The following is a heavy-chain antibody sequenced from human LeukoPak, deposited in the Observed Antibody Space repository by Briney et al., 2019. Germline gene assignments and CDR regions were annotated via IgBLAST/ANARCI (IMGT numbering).Heavy chain of an antibody. D-gene: IGHD6-13*01. V-gene: IGHV1-69*01. CDR1: GGTFSSYA. CDR2: IIPIFGTA. CDR3: ARHGTIAAAGTVYYYYGMDV. J-gene: IGHJ6*02. Sequence: SVKVSCKASGGTFSSYAISWVRQAPGQGLEWMGGIIPIFGTANYAQKFQGRVTITADESTSTAYMELSSLRSEDTAVYYCARHGTIAAAGTVYYYYGMDVWGQGTTVTVSS.